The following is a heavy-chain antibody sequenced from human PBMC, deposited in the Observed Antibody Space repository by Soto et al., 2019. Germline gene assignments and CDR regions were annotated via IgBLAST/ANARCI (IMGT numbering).Heavy chain of an antibody. CDR3: AKAFQTHYSYMDV. CDR2: VSSTSGTM. Sequence: EVQLVESGGGLVQPGRSLRLSCAASGFTFDDYAMHWVRQAPGKGLEWVSGVSSTSGTMGYADSVRGRFTISRDNAKNSLDLQMNSLRADNTALYYCAKAFQTHYSYMDVWGKGTTVTVS. V-gene: IGHV3-9*01. CDR1: GFTFDDYA. J-gene: IGHJ6*03.